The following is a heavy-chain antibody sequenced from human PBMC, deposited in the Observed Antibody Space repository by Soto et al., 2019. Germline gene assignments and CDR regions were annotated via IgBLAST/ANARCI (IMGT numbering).Heavy chain of an antibody. CDR3: TRVHHSSSWHFDS. J-gene: IGHJ4*02. V-gene: IGHV1-69*13. Sequence: SVKVSCKASGGTLSSYVISWVRQAPGQGLEWMGGIIPIFGTAYYAQKFRGRVTIAAAESTSTADMELSSLRSEDTAVYFCTRVHHSSSWHFDSWGQGTLVTVSS. D-gene: IGHD6-13*01. CDR2: IIPIFGTA. CDR1: GGTLSSYV.